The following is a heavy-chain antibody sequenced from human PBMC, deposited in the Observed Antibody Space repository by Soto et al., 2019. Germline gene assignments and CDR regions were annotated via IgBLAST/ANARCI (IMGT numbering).Heavy chain of an antibody. CDR2: IWYDGSNK. Sequence: QVQLVESGGGVVQPGRSLRLSCAASGFTFSSYGMHWVRQAPGKGLEWVAVIWYDGSNKYYADSVKGRFTISRDNSKNTLYLQMNSLRAEDTAVYYCARAVGATRVGAFDIWGQGTMVTVSS. CDR3: ARAVGATRVGAFDI. J-gene: IGHJ3*02. V-gene: IGHV3-33*01. D-gene: IGHD1-26*01. CDR1: GFTFSSYG.